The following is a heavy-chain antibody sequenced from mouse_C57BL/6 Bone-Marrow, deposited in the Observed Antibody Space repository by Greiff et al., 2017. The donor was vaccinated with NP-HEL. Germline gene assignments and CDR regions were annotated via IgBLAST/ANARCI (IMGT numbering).Heavy chain of an antibody. CDR1: GFTFSDYY. CDR2: ISNGGGST. CDR3: ARQEMDDYVGY. J-gene: IGHJ2*01. V-gene: IGHV5-12*01. Sequence: EVKVVESGGGLVQPGGSLKLSCAASGFTFSDYYMYWVRQTPEKRLEWVAYISNGGGSTYYPDTVKGRFTISRDNAKNTLYLQMSRLKSEDTAMYYCARQEMDDYVGYWGQGTTLTVSS. D-gene: IGHD2-4*01.